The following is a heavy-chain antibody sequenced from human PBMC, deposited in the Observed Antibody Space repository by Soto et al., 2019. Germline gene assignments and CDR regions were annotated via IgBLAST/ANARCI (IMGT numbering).Heavy chain of an antibody. Sequence: SETLSLTCTVSGASISRYYWSWIRQSPGKGLEWIGYLYNTGSTIYNPSLKSRVTISVDTSKNQFSLKLSSVIAADTAVYYCVRFWPLPYSDTLTDYTDTFDSWGQGTLVTVSS. CDR1: GASISRYY. D-gene: IGHD3-9*01. CDR2: LYNTGST. J-gene: IGHJ4*02. V-gene: IGHV4-4*08. CDR3: VRFWPLPYSDTLTDYTDTFDS.